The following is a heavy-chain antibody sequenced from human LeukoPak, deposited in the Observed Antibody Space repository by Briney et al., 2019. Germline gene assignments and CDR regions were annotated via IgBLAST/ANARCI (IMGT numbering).Heavy chain of an antibody. CDR2: ISGGGGST. V-gene: IGHV3-23*01. J-gene: IGHJ4*02. CDR1: GFTFISYA. CDR3: ARGLNWGSDRGYFDY. D-gene: IGHD7-27*01. Sequence: PGGSLRLSCAASGFTFISYAMSWVRQAPGEGLEWVSGISGGGGSTFYADSVKGRFTVSRDNSKNTLSLQMNSLRAEDTAVYSCARGLNWGSDRGYFDYWGQGTLVTVSS.